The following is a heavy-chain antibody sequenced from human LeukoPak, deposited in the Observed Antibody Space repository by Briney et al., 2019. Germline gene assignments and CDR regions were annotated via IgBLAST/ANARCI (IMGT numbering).Heavy chain of an antibody. CDR2: TYYRSKWYN. Sequence: SQTLSLTCAISGDSFSSNSAAWNWIRHSPSRGLEWLGRTYYRSKWYNDYAVSVKSRITINPDTSKNQFSLQLNSVTPEDTAVYYCARDGSIAAAGTKVDYYYYGVDVWGQGTTVTVSS. D-gene: IGHD6-13*01. V-gene: IGHV6-1*01. CDR1: GDSFSSNSAA. CDR3: ARDGSIAAAGTKVDYYYYGVDV. J-gene: IGHJ6*02.